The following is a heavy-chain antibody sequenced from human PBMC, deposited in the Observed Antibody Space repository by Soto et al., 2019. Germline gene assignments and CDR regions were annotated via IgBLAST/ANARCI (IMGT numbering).Heavy chain of an antibody. CDR1: GGTFSSYP. Sequence: QVQLVQSGAEVKKPGSSVKVSCGASGGTFSSYPINWVRQAPGQGLAWMGGIIPCFGTSNYAQKFQGRVTITADESTSTAYMELRSLRSEDTAVYYCARVGHITNYGMAVWGQGTTVTVSS. D-gene: IGHD1-26*01. J-gene: IGHJ6*02. CDR3: ARVGHITNYGMAV. CDR2: IIPCFGTS. V-gene: IGHV1-69*01.